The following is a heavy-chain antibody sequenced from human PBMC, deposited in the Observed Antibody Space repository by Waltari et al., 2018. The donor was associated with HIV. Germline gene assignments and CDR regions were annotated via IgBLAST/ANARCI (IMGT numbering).Heavy chain of an antibody. CDR3: ARGGGYYDSSGYWRPFDY. CDR1: GYTFTGYY. J-gene: IGHJ4*02. V-gene: IGHV1-2*02. Sequence: QVQLVQSGAEVQKPGASVKVSCKASGYTFTGYYMHWVRQAPGQGLEWMGWINPNSGGTNYAQKFQGRVTMTRDTSISTAYMELSRLRSDDTAVYYCARGGGYYDSSGYWRPFDYWGQGTLVTVSS. D-gene: IGHD3-22*01. CDR2: INPNSGGT.